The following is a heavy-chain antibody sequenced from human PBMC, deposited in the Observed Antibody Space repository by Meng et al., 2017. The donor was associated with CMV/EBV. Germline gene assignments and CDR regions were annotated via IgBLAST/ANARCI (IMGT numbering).Heavy chain of an antibody. Sequence: SVPVLVRFSEPVYVAGAVSGASITSTHWSGVRQPAGKVLEWMWRFSPRVRTNYNPSLPCRVTISVATWKFQFSLWLISVPAADTAVYYCAVGGEVVYGGYVGLDYWGQGTLVTVSS. CDR3: AVGGEVVYGGYVGLDY. V-gene: IGHV4-4*07. J-gene: IGHJ4*02. CDR2: FSPRVRT. D-gene: IGHD4-17*01. CDR1: GASITSTH.